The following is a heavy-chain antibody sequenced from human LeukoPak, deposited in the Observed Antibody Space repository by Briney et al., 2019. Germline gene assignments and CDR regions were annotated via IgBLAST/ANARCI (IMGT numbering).Heavy chain of an antibody. V-gene: IGHV3-53*01. CDR1: GFTVSSNY. CDR3: AKEQDIVVVVAATFDY. J-gene: IGHJ4*02. CDR2: IYTDGST. D-gene: IGHD2-15*01. Sequence: GGSLRLSCAASGFTVSSNYMSWVRQAPGKGLEWVSVIYTDGSTYYADSVKGRFTISRDNSKNTLYLQMNSLRAEDTAVYYCAKEQDIVVVVAATFDYWGQGTLVTVSS.